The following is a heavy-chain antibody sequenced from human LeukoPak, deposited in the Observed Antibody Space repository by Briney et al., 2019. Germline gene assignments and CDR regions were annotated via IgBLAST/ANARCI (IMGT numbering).Heavy chain of an antibody. CDR3: AKGSRSGYYGSGSYIGY. J-gene: IGHJ4*02. CDR1: GFTFSSYG. V-gene: IGHV3-30*18. CDR2: ISYDGSNK. D-gene: IGHD3-10*01. Sequence: PGGSLRLSCAASGFTFSSYGMHWVRQAPGKGLEWVAVISYDGSNKYYADSVKGRFTISRDNSKNTLYLQMNSLRAKDTAVYYCAKGSRSGYYGSGSYIGYWGQGTLVTVSS.